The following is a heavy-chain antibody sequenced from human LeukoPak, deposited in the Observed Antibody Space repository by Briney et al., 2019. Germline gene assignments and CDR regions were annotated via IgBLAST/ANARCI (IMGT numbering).Heavy chain of an antibody. J-gene: IGHJ3*01. CDR3: ARGHHVVVATATWASDAFDL. V-gene: IGHV5-51*01. D-gene: IGHD2-21*02. Sequence: GESLKISCKGSGYNFTSYWIGWVRQMPGKGLEWMGIIYPGDSDSRLSPSLQGQVTISADKSISTAYLQWNSLKASDTAMCYCARGHHVVVATATWASDAFDLWGQGTMVTVSS. CDR1: GYNFTSYW. CDR2: IYPGDSDS.